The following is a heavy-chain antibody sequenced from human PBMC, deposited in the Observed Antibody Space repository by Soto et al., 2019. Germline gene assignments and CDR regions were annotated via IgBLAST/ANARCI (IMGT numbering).Heavy chain of an antibody. J-gene: IGHJ3*02. V-gene: IGHV3-23*01. CDR1: GFTFRDYA. CDR3: ARDLGYYDSSGRRSAFDI. D-gene: IGHD3-22*01. Sequence: GSLRLSCAASGFTFRDYAMSWVRQAPGKGLEWVSTVSGGRGDRTYYADSVKGRFTISRDNSRNTVYLQVNSLRADDTAVYYCARDLGYYDSSGRRSAFDIWGQGTMVTVSS. CDR2: VSGGRGDRT.